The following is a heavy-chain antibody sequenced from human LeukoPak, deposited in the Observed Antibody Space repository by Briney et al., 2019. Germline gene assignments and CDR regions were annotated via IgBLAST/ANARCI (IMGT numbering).Heavy chain of an antibody. V-gene: IGHV1-69*13. CDR2: IIPIFGTA. Sequence: SVTVSCKASGGSFSSYAINWVRQAPGQGLEWMGGIIPIFGTANYAQKFQDRVTITAVESMSTVYMELSSLRSEDTAVYYCARGWLAETTVVTPYNYWGQGTLVTVSS. D-gene: IGHD4-23*01. CDR3: ARGWLAETTVVTPYNY. CDR1: GGSFSSYA. J-gene: IGHJ4*02.